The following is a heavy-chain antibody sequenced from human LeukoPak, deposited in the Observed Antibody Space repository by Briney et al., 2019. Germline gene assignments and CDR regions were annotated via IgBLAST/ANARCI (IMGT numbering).Heavy chain of an antibody. CDR2: ISYDGSNK. D-gene: IGHD4-17*01. Sequence: PGGSLRLSCAASGFTFSSYGMHWVRQAPGKGLEWVAVISYDGSNKYYADSVKGRFTISRDNSKNTLYLQMNSLRAEDTAVYYCARDPTNGDDHFDYWGQGTLVTVSS. CDR3: ARDPTNGDDHFDY. CDR1: GFTFSSYG. V-gene: IGHV3-30*03. J-gene: IGHJ4*02.